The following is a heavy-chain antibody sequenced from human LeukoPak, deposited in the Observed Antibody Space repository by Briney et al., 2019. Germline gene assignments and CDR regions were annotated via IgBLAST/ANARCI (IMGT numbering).Heavy chain of an antibody. D-gene: IGHD2-8*01. Sequence: GASVKVSCKASGGTFSSYAISWVRQAPGQGLEWMGGIIPIFGTANYAQKFQGRVTITADESTSTAYMELSSLRSEDTAVYYCARVLCTNGVCYSNYYYYYGMDVWGQGTTVTVSS. V-gene: IGHV1-69*13. CDR2: IIPIFGTA. J-gene: IGHJ6*02. CDR1: GGTFSSYA. CDR3: ARVLCTNGVCYSNYYYYYGMDV.